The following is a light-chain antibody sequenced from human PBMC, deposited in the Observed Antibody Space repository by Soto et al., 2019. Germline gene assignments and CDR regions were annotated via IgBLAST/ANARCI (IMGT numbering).Light chain of an antibody. CDR2: GAS. CDR3: QQYGVSPLT. Sequence: EIVLTQSPGTLSLSPGERVTLSCRASQNVYINSLAWYQQKPGQTPRLLIYGASTRAAAVPDRFSGSGSGTDFALSIDGLEPEDFAIYYCQQYGVSPLTFGHGTRVD. CDR1: QNVYINS. J-gene: IGKJ3*01. V-gene: IGKV3-20*01.